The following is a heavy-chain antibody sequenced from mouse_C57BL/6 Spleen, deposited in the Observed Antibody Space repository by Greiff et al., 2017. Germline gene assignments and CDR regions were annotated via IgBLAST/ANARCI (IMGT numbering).Heavy chain of an antibody. Sequence: QVQLQQPGAELVRPGSSVKLSCKASGYTFTSYWMAWVKQRPGQGLEWIGNIYPSDSETHYNQKFKDKDTLTVDKSSSTAYMQLSSLTSEDAAVYYCARTRYGSSALDVWGTGTTVTVSS. CDR1: GYTFTSYW. CDR2: IYPSDSET. D-gene: IGHD1-1*01. V-gene: IGHV1-61*01. J-gene: IGHJ1*03. CDR3: ARTRYGSSALDV.